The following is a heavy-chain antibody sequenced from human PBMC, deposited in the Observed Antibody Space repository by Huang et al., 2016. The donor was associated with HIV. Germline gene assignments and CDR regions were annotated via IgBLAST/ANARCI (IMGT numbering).Heavy chain of an antibody. J-gene: IGHJ4*02. V-gene: IGHV3-23*01. CDR3: AKDVNSAVVNSFFDY. CDR1: GFNLRTYA. Sequence: EVQLLASGGGLVQRGGSLRLSCAASGFNLRTYAMSWVRQAPGKGLEWVSAISGSGVSTHYADSVKGRFTISKDNSKNIVYLQMNDLRAEDTAVYYCAKDVNSAVVNSFFDYWGQEALVTVSS. D-gene: IGHD3-22*01. CDR2: ISGSGVST.